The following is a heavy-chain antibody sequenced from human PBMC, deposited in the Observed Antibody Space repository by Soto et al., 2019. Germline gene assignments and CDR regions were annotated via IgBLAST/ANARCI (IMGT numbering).Heavy chain of an antibody. CDR2: IYYSGST. CDR1: GGSVSSGSYY. J-gene: IGHJ6*02. V-gene: IGHV4-61*01. CDR3: ARERGYYGMDV. Sequence: SETLSLTCTVSGGSVSSGSYYWSWIRQPPGKGLEWIGYIYYSGSTNYNPSLKSRVTISVDTSKNQFSLKLSSVTAADTAVYYCARERGYYGMDVWGQGTTVTVSS.